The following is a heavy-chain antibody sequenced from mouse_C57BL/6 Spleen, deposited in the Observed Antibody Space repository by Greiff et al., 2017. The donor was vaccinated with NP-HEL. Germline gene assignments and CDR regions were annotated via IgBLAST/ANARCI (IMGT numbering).Heavy chain of an antibody. CDR2: ISYDGSN. D-gene: IGHD1-1*01. CDR1: GYSITSGYY. J-gene: IGHJ2*01. Sequence: EVKLLESGPGLVKPSQSLSLTCSVTGYSITSGYYWNWIRQFPGNKLEWMGYISYDGSNNYNPSLKNRISITRDTSKNQFFLKLNSVTTEDTATYYGARGRWRRGFDYWGRGTTLAVSS. V-gene: IGHV3-6*01. CDR3: ARGRWRRGFDY.